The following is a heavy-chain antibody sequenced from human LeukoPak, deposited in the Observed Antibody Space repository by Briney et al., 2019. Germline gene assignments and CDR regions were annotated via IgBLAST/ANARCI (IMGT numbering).Heavy chain of an antibody. Sequence: SETLSLTCTVSGGSISSYYWGWIRQPPGKGLEWIGSIYHSGSTYYNPSLKSRVTISVDTSKNQFSLKLSSVTAADTAVYYCTRVRDIAAQCFDYWGQGTLVTVSS. CDR2: IYHSGST. J-gene: IGHJ4*02. CDR1: GGSISSYY. D-gene: IGHD6-6*01. V-gene: IGHV4-39*07. CDR3: TRVRDIAAQCFDY.